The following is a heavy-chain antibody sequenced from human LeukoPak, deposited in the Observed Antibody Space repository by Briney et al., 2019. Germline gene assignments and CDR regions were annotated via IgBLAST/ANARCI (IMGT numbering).Heavy chain of an antibody. CDR2: IKQDGSEK. CDR3: ARDQRIEAQWLVPFDY. D-gene: IGHD6-19*01. V-gene: IGHV3-7*01. J-gene: IGHJ4*02. Sequence: GGSLRLSCAASGFTFSSYWMSWVRQAPGKGLEWVANIKQDGSEKYYVDSVKGRFTISRDNAKNSLYLQINSLRAEDTAVYYCARDQRIEAQWLVPFDYWGQGTLVTVSS. CDR1: GFTFSSYW.